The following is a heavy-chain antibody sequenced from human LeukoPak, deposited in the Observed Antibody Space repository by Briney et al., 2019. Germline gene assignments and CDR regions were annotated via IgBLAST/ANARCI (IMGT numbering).Heavy chain of an antibody. CDR3: ARDTGTTRFDY. V-gene: IGHV4-61*02. D-gene: IGHD1/OR15-1a*01. CDR2: IYTSGST. CDR1: GGSISSGSCY. Sequence: SETLSLTCTVSGGSISSGSCYWSWIRQPAGKGLEWIGRIYTSGSTNYNPSLKSRLTISVDTSKNQFSLKLSSVTAADTAVYYCARDTGTTRFDYWGQGTLVTVSS. J-gene: IGHJ4*02.